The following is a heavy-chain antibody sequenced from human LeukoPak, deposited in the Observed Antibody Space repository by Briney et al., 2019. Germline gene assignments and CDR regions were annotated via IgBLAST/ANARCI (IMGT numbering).Heavy chain of an antibody. Sequence: AGRSLRLSCAASGFTFSKAWMSWVRQAPGKGLEWVGRAKSKADGGTTDYAAPVEGRFTISRDDSKNTLYLQMNSLRAEDTAVYYCARDSETETGWYYYGMDVWGQGTTVTVSS. D-gene: IGHD2-21*02. CDR2: AKSKADGGTT. CDR3: ARDSETETGWYYYGMDV. CDR1: GFTFSKAW. J-gene: IGHJ6*02. V-gene: IGHV3-15*01.